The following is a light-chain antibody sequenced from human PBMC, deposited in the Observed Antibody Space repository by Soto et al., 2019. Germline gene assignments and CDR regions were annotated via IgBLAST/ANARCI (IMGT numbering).Light chain of an antibody. V-gene: IGKV3-15*01. CDR3: QMYNNWVGT. CDR1: QSVSSN. J-gene: IGKJ4*01. Sequence: EIVMTQSPATLSVSPGERATLSCRASQSVSSNLAWYQQKPGQAPRLLIYGASTRATGFPARFSGSGSGTDFTLTINSLQSEDFAVYYCQMYNNWVGTFGGGTKVEIK. CDR2: GAS.